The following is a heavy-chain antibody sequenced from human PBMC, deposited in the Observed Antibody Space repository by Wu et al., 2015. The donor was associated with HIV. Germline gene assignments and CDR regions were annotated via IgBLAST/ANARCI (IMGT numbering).Heavy chain of an antibody. CDR3: ARVGVLLTSAQLLEYFQH. CDR1: GYRFTSFN. J-gene: IGHJ1*01. CDR2: MDPKTGSA. D-gene: IGHD1-26*01. V-gene: IGHV1-8*02. Sequence: QVQLVQSGTVVQKPGTSVRVSCKISGYRFTSFNINWIRQVHGRGLEWVGWMDPKTGSAAFGRNFQGRVSMTRNNSISTAYMELSRVTSDDTAIYYCARVGVLLTSAQLLEYFQHWARALVSSSPQ.